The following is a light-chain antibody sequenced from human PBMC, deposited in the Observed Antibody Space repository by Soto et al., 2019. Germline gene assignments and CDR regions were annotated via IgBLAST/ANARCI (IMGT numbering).Light chain of an antibody. CDR2: EVS. CDR3: SSYTTTNTYV. Sequence: QSVLTQPASVSGSPGQSITISCTGTSSDIGGYDYVSWYQQHPGEAPKLMIYEVSNRPSGISNRFSGSKSGNTASLTISGLQAEDEADYYCSSYTTTNTYVFGTGTKLTVL. J-gene: IGLJ1*01. V-gene: IGLV2-14*01. CDR1: SSDIGGYDY.